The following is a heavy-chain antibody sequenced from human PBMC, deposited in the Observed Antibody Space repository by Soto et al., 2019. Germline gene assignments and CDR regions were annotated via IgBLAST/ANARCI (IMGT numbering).Heavy chain of an antibody. J-gene: IGHJ6*03. CDR3: ARVIAYYYYMDV. CDR2: IYYSGST. Sequence: SETLSLTCTVSGGSISSGGYYWSWIRQHPGKGLEWIGYIYYSGSTYYNLSLKSRVTISVDTSKNQFSLKLSSVTAADTAVYYCARVIAYYYYMDVWGKGTTVTVSS. CDR1: GGSISSGGYY. V-gene: IGHV4-31*03.